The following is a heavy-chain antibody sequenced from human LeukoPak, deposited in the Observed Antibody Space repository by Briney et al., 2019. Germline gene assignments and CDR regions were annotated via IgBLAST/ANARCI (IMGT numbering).Heavy chain of an antibody. D-gene: IGHD5-12*01. J-gene: IGHJ4*02. CDR3: ARDPSNSGYAYLYYFDY. V-gene: IGHV1-2*02. CDR2: INPDNGGT. Sequence: ASVKVSCKASGYTFTGYYMHWVRQAPGQGLEWMGWINPDNGGTNYAQKFQGRVTMTRDMSISTAYMELSRLRSDDTAVYYCARDPSNSGYAYLYYFDYWGQGTLVTVSS. CDR1: GYTFTGYY.